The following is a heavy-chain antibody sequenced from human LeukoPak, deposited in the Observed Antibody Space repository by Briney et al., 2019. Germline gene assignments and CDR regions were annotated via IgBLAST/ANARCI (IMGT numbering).Heavy chain of an antibody. V-gene: IGHV4-59*08. J-gene: IGHJ4*02. CDR1: GGSISSYY. CDR2: IYYSGST. Sequence: SETLSLTCTVSGGSISSYYWSWIRQPPGKGLEWIGYIYYSGSTNYNPSLKSRVTISVDTSKNQPSLKLSSVTAADTAVYYCARNTAAGTIDYWGQGTLVTVSS. CDR3: ARNTAAGTIDY. D-gene: IGHD6-13*01.